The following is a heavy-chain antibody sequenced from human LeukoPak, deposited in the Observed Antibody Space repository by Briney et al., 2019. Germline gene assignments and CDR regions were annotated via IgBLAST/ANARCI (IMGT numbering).Heavy chain of an antibody. CDR1: GDSISSTNYY. J-gene: IGHJ6*03. V-gene: IGHV4-39*01. CDR3: ARQAAAGTWASIGYYYYYMDV. Sequence: SETLSLTCTVSGDSISSTNYYWGWIRQPPGKGLEWIGSIYYSGSTYYNPSLESRVTISVDTSKNQFSLKLSSVTAADTAVYYCARQAAAGTWASIGYYYYYMDVWGKGTTVTISS. D-gene: IGHD6-13*01. CDR2: IYYSGST.